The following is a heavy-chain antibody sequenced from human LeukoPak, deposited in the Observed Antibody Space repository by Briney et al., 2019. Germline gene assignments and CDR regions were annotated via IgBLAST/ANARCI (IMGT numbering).Heavy chain of an antibody. J-gene: IGHJ5*02. D-gene: IGHD6-19*01. Sequence: PRGSLRLSCAASGFTFSSYTMRWVRQAPGKGLEWVSAISGSGGSTYYADSVKGRFTISKDNSKITLYLQMNRLRAEDTAVYYCAKANVGSEPGIAVSQGFDPWGQGILVTVSS. CDR1: GFTFSSYT. CDR2: ISGSGGST. CDR3: AKANVGSEPGIAVSQGFDP. V-gene: IGHV3-23*01.